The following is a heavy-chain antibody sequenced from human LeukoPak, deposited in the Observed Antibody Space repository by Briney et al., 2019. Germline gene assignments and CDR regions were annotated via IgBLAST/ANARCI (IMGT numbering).Heavy chain of an antibody. J-gene: IGHJ3*01. D-gene: IGHD6-19*01. CDR2: IYTSGRT. CDR1: GASINSHY. Sequence: PSETLSLTCTVSGASINSHYWNWIRQPVGKGLEWIGRIYTSGRTKYNPSLKSRVTISVDKSKNQFSLNLTSVTAADTAVYYCARDGSGWTDDDAFDVWGQGTMVTVSS. CDR3: ARDGSGWTDDDAFDV. V-gene: IGHV4-4*07.